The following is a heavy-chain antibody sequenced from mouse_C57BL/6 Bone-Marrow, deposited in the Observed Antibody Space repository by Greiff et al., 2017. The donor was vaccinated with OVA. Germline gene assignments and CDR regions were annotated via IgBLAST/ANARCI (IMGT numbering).Heavy chain of an antibody. D-gene: IGHD2-5*01. J-gene: IGHJ3*01. Sequence: EVKLMESGGGLVQPGGSMKLSCAASGFTFSDAWMDWVRQSPEKGLEWIAEIRNKANNHATYYAESVKGRFTISRDDSKSSVYLQMNSLRAEDTGIYYCTRLFSYSNYGTWFAYWGQGTLVTVSA. CDR2: IRNKANNHAT. CDR1: GFTFSDAW. CDR3: TRLFSYSNYGTWFAY. V-gene: IGHV6-6*01.